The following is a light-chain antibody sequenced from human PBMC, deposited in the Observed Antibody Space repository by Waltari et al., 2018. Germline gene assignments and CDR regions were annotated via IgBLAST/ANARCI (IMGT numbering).Light chain of an antibody. CDR1: QNITRY. V-gene: IGKV1-39*01. CDR3: QQTHGRPGT. CDR2: AGS. J-gene: IGKJ1*01. Sequence: DIHMTQSPSSLSASVGDKVSITCRASQNITRYLCWYHQRPGKAPKLLIYAGSTLQSGVPSRFSGSGSGTDFTLTISFLEPEDFATYYCQQTHGRPGTFGQGTRVEI.